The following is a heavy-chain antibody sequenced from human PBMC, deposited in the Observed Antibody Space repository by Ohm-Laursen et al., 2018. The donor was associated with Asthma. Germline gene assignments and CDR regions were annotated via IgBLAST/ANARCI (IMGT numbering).Heavy chain of an antibody. J-gene: IGHJ6*02. D-gene: IGHD5-24*01. V-gene: IGHV1-69*01. CDR3: ARGRDGYNYDGMDV. CDR2: IISIFGTA. Sequence: GSSAKVSCKASVVTFSSYAISWVRQAPGPGLEWMGGIISIFGTANYAQKFQGRVTITADESTSTAYMELSSLRSEDTAVYYRARGRDGYNYDGMDVWGQGTTVTVSS. CDR1: VVTFSSYA.